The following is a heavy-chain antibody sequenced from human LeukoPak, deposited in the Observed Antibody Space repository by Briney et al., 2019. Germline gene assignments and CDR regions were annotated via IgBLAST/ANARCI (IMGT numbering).Heavy chain of an antibody. CDR2: VQWHHDGI. J-gene: IGHJ4*02. CDR1: GFDFSTYV. V-gene: IGHV3-23*01. Sequence: PGGSLRLSCAASGFDFSTYVMYWVRQAPGKGLEWVSAVQWHHDGISYADSVNGRFTISRYNSKNTLYLQMNGLRTEDTAMYYCARDAPQVRAGGVLASWGRGIMVAVSS. D-gene: IGHD2-8*02. CDR3: ARDAPQVRAGGVLAS.